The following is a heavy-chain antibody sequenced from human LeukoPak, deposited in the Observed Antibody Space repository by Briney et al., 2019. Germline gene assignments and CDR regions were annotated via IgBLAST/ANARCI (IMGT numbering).Heavy chain of an antibody. CDR3: AKPGSSDIVVVPAAIPYYYYYYYMDV. D-gene: IGHD2-2*01. CDR1: GFTLSNYA. Sequence: GGSLRLSCAASGFTLSNYAMSWVRQAPGKGLEWVSAISGSGSSTYYADSVKGRFTISRDNSKNTLYLQMDSLRAEDTAVYYCAKPGSSDIVVVPAAIPYYYYYYYMDVWGKGTTVTVSS. V-gene: IGHV3-23*01. CDR2: ISGSGSST. J-gene: IGHJ6*03.